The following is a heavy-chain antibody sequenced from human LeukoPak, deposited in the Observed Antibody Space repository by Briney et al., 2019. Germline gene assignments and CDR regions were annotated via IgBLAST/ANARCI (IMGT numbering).Heavy chain of an antibody. CDR1: GFTVSSNF. D-gene: IGHD6-6*01. V-gene: IGHV3-66*01. CDR3: AGSRGAALDY. Sequence: GGSLRLSCAASGFTVSSNFMIWVRQAPGKGLEWVSVIYSGGSTYYAGSVEDRFTVSRDISKNTLYLQMNNLRAEDTAVYFCAGSRGAALDYWGQGTLVTVSS. J-gene: IGHJ4*02. CDR2: IYSGGST.